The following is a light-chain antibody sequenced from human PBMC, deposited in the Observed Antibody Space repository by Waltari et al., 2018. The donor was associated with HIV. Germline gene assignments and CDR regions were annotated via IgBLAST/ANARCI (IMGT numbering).Light chain of an antibody. V-gene: IGKV2-28*01. CDR2: LGS. CDR1: PSLLRNHGYNY. CDR3: RQSLQTPRT. Sequence: IVMTQSPLSLSVAPGEPASLSCRSSPSLLRNHGYNYLDWHIQKPGQSPQVLIYLGSHRATGVPDRFSGSGSGTDFTLKINRVEAEDVGVYFCRQSLQTPRTFGQGTKVEMK. J-gene: IGKJ1*01.